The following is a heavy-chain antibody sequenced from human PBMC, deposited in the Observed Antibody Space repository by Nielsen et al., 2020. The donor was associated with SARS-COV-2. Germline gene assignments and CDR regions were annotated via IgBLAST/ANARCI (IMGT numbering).Heavy chain of an antibody. CDR3: ARDSVAATGQIYFYGFDV. CDR1: GFTFTSYA. Sequence: GESLKISCAASGFTFTSYAMTWVRQAPAKGLEWVSGIRGSGDKTYYADSVKGRFSISRDNAKNSLYLQMNSLRVEDTAVYYCARDSVAATGQIYFYGFDVWGQGTTVTVSS. J-gene: IGHJ6*02. V-gene: IGHV3-23*01. D-gene: IGHD2-15*01. CDR2: IRGSGDKT.